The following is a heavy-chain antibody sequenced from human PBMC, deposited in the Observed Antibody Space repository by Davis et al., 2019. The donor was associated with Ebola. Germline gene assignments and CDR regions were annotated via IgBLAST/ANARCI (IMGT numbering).Heavy chain of an antibody. CDR2: IIGSGGRS. J-gene: IGHJ5*02. D-gene: IGHD3-10*01. CDR3: AKDRNYDSGSYQGHDP. CDR1: GFTFSGSA. V-gene: IGHV3-23*01. Sequence: GESLKISCAASGFTFSGSAMHWVRQASGKGLEWISGIIGSGGRSDHADSVKGRFTISRDNSKNTLYLQMNSLRVEDTAVYYCAKDRNYDSGSYQGHDPWGQGTLVTVSS.